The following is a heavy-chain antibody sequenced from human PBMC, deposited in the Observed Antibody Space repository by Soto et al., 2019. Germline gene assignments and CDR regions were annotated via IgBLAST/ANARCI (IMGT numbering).Heavy chain of an antibody. J-gene: IGHJ4*02. CDR1: GGSISSSSYY. D-gene: IGHD5-18*01. CDR3: AGNTAMVSSLVPYFDY. Sequence: SETLSLTCTVSGGSISSSSYYWGWIRQPPGKGLEWIGSIYYSGSTYYNPSLKSRVTISVDTSKNQFSLKLSSVTAADTAVYYCAGNTAMVSSLVPYFDYWGQGTLVTVSS. CDR2: IYYSGST. V-gene: IGHV4-39*01.